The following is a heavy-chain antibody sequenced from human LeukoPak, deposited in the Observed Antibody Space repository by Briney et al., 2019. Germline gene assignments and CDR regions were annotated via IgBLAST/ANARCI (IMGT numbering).Heavy chain of an antibody. Sequence: ASVKVSCKASGYTFTGYYMHWVRQAPGQGLEWMGWINPNSGGTNYAQTFQGRVTMTRDTSISTAYMELSRLRSDDTAVYYCARDRQGSCSSTSCSPGAFDIWGQVTMVTVSS. J-gene: IGHJ3*02. CDR1: GYTFTGYY. CDR3: ARDRQGSCSSTSCSPGAFDI. V-gene: IGHV1-2*02. D-gene: IGHD2-2*01. CDR2: INPNSGGT.